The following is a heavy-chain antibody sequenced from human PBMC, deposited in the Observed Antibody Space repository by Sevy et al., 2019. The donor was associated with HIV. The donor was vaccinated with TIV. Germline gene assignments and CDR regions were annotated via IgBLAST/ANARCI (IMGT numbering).Heavy chain of an antibody. CDR2: FSFGCGKI. Sequence: GGSLRLSCAASGFAFYDYSMSWIRQAPGKGLEWVATFSFGCGKINYADSVKGRFTISRDNSKNTFYLQMDNLRVGDTALYYCAREGCTRPHDYWGQGTQVTVSS. D-gene: IGHD2-8*01. CDR3: AREGCTRPHDY. V-gene: IGHV3-23*01. CDR1: GFAFYDYS. J-gene: IGHJ4*02.